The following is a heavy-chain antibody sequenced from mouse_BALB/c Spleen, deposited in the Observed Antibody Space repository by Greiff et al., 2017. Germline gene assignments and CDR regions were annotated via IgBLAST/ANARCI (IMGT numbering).Heavy chain of an antibody. CDR3: ARGDGYYTYYFDY. Sequence: VQLQESGPGLVKPSQSLSLTCTVTGYSITSDYAWNWIRQFPGNKLEWMGYISYSGSTSYNPSLKSRISITRDTSKNQFFLQLNSVTTEDTATYYCARGDGYYTYYFDYWGQGTTLTVSS. V-gene: IGHV3-2*02. J-gene: IGHJ2*01. CDR2: ISYSGST. D-gene: IGHD2-3*01. CDR1: GYSITSDYA.